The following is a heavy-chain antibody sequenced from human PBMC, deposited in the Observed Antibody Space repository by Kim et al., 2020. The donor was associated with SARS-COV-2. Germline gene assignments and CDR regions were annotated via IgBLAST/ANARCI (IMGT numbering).Heavy chain of an antibody. Sequence: SQTLSLTCTVSGGSISSGGYYWSWIRQHPGKGLEWIGYIYYSGSTYYNPSLKSRVTISVDTSKNQFSLKLSSVNAADTAVYYCARDRKAAAGPDYWGQGTPPLKRQIANATETSKNTVSQRRTTGTAGATGVSYCARDSKAAAGPGSWGQGTLVTVSS. J-gene: IGHJ5*02. CDR2: IYYSGST. D-gene: IGHD6-13*01. CDR3: ARDRKAAAGPDYWGQGTPPLKRQIANATETSKNTVSQRRTTGTAGATGVSYCARDSKAAAGPGS. V-gene: IGHV4-31*03. CDR1: GGSISSGGYY.